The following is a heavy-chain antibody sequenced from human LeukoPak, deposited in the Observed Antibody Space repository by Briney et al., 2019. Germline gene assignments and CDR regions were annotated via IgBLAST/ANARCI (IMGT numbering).Heavy chain of an antibody. D-gene: IGHD3-22*01. CDR3: ARAEEPITMLVVVPPGAFDI. V-gene: IGHV3-7*01. CDR2: IKQDGSEK. CDR1: GFTITDHH. J-gene: IGHJ3*02. Sequence: GGSLRLSCAASGFTITDHHMDWVRQAPGKGLEWVANIKQDGSEKYYVDSVKGRFTISRDNAKNSLYLQMNSLRAEDTAVYYCARAEEPITMLVVVPPGAFDIWGQGTMVTVSS.